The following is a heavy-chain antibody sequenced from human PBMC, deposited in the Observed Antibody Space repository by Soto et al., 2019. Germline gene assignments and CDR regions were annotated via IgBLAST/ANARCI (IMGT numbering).Heavy chain of an antibody. CDR3: AREGGYDFDYIWVSDYYGMDV. CDR1: GFTFSSYW. Sequence: GGSLRLSCAASGFTFSSYWMSWVRQAPGKGLEWVANIKQDGSEKYYVDSVKGRFTISRDNAKNSLYLQMNSLRAEDTAVYYCAREGGYDFDYIWVSDYYGMDVWGQGTTVTVSS. V-gene: IGHV3-7*05. D-gene: IGHD5-12*01. J-gene: IGHJ6*02. CDR2: IKQDGSEK.